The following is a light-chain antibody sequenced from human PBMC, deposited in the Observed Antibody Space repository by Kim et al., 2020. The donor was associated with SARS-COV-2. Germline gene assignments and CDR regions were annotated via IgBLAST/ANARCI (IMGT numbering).Light chain of an antibody. Sequence: SASVGDRVTITCRARQSISNYLAWYQQKPGKVPKLLIYAASTLQSGVPSRFSGSGSGTDFTLTISSLQPEDVATYYCQKYNSAPLTFGEGTKLEI. CDR2: AAS. CDR1: QSISNY. V-gene: IGKV1-27*01. CDR3: QKYNSAPLT. J-gene: IGKJ4*01.